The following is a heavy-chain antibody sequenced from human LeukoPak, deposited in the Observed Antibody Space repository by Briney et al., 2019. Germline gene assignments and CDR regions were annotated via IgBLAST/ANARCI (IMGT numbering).Heavy chain of an antibody. CDR2: ISYDGSNK. CDR1: GFTFSSYA. Sequence: GGSLRLSCAASGFTFSSYAMHWVRQAPGKGLEWVAVISYDGSNKYYADSVKGRFTISRDNSKNTLYLQMNSLRAEDTAVYYCARGRAYVNAFDIWGQGTMVTVSS. J-gene: IGHJ3*02. V-gene: IGHV3-30*04. D-gene: IGHD2-8*01. CDR3: ARGRAYVNAFDI.